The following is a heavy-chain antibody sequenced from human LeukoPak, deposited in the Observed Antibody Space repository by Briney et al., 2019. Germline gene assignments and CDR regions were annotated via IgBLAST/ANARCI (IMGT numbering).Heavy chain of an antibody. CDR1: GVTFNCFA. Sequence: GWSLRVSCAASGVTFNCFAMSRVRQAPWKGVERVSAMSGSGGSTYYADSVKGRFTISRDNAKNTLYLQMHSLRAEDPAVYYCANDRGVRSDIWGQGTMVTVSS. CDR3: ANDRGVRSDI. D-gene: IGHD4-17*01. J-gene: IGHJ3*02. V-gene: IGHV3-23*01. CDR2: MSGSGGST.